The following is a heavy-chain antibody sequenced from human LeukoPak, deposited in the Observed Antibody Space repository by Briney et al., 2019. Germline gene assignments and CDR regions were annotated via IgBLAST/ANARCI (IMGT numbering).Heavy chain of an antibody. CDR2: IIPILGIA. CDR3: ARDDYWGLYD. V-gene: IGHV1-69*04. Sequence: SVKVSCKASGGTFSSYAISWVRQAPGQGLEWMGRIIPILGIANYAQKLQGRVTMTTDTSTSTAYMELRSLRSDDTAVYYCARDDYWGLYDWGQGTLVTVSS. D-gene: IGHD7-27*01. CDR1: GGTFSSYA. J-gene: IGHJ4*02.